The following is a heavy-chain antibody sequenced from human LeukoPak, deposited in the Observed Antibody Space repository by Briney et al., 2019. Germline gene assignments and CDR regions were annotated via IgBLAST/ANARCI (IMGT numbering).Heavy chain of an antibody. CDR3: ARSNGYCSSTSCYTSDY. CDR1: GYSFTSYW. J-gene: IGHJ4*02. D-gene: IGHD2-2*02. V-gene: IGHV5-51*01. CDR2: IYPGDSDT. Sequence: GESLKISCKGSGYSFTSYWIGWVRQMPGKGLEWMGIIYPGDSDTRYSPSFQGQVTISADKSINTAYLQWSSLKASDTAMYYCARSNGYCSSTSCYTSDYWGQGTLVTVSS.